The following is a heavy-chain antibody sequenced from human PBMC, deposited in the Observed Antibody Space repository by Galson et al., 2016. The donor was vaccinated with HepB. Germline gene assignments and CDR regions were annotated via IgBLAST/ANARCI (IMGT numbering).Heavy chain of an antibody. Sequence: SLRLSCAASGFTYDPHGMDWARQAPGKGLEWVSFISNSGCYTYYADSLKGRFTISRDNAKNSLYLQMNTLGAEDTAVYYCASPSGRFSVHTFDLWGQGTMVTVSS. J-gene: IGHJ3*01. CDR2: ISNSGCYT. D-gene: IGHD1-26*01. CDR1: GFTYDPHG. CDR3: ASPSGRFSVHTFDL. V-gene: IGHV3-21*01.